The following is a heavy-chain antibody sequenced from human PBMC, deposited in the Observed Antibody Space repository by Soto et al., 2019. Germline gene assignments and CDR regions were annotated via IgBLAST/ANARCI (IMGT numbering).Heavy chain of an antibody. V-gene: IGHV5-10-1*04. D-gene: IGHD1-26*01. CDR3: ARGPTTDYFDY. Sequence: GVALEISGEGSGESVSSSWFRRDRQMPGKGLEWKGRIDPSDSYTNYSPPFQGQVTISADKSTSTAYLQWSSLQASDTAMYYCARGPTTDYFDYWGQGTLVTVSS. CDR2: IDPSDSYT. J-gene: IGHJ4*02. CDR1: GESVSSSW.